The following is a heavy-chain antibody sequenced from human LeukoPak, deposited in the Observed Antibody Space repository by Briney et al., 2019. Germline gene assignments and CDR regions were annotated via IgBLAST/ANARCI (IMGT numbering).Heavy chain of an antibody. J-gene: IGHJ4*02. CDR1: GFTFISYW. CDR3: ARVHSSCSGFLVPLDY. D-gene: IGHD6-19*01. Sequence: AGGSLRLSCAASGFTFISYWMHWVRQAPGKGLVWVSRINSDGTSTTYADSVKGRFTISRDNAKNSLYLQMNSLRAEDTAVYYCARVHSSCSGFLVPLDYWGQGTLVTVSS. V-gene: IGHV3-74*01. CDR2: INSDGTST.